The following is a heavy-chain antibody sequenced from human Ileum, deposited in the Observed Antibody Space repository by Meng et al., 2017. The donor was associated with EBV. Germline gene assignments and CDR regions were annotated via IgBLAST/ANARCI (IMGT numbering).Heavy chain of an antibody. CDR2: IIPPFDTA. D-gene: IGHD6-19*01. J-gene: IGHJ4*02. CDR1: QGTFGRYS. Sequence: LALLVVGAEVKTPGSSEKVSCQASQGTFGRYSISWVRQAPGQVLEWMGGIIPPFDTANYAQKFQGRVTITADKSTGTAYMELSSLRSEDTAIYYCARGGDSSGWYWYFDYWGQGTLVTVSS. CDR3: ARGGDSSGWYWYFDY. V-gene: IGHV1-69*06.